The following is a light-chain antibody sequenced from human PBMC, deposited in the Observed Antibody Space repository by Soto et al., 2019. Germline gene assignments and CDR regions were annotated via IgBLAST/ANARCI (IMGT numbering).Light chain of an antibody. CDR2: SHN. V-gene: IGLV1-44*01. CDR3: AAWDDSLNGYV. Sequence: QSVLTQPPSASGTPGQRVTISCSGSSSNIGSNAVNWYHQLPGTAPKLLIYSHNQRPSGVPDRFSGSKSGTSASLAISGLQSEDEADYYCAAWDDSLNGYVFGTGTKLTVL. J-gene: IGLJ1*01. CDR1: SSNIGSNA.